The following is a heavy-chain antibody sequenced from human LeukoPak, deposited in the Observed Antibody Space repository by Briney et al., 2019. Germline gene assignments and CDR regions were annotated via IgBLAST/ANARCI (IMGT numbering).Heavy chain of an antibody. V-gene: IGHV3-48*01. CDR2: ITSASSTI. CDR1: GVPSSGYN. Sequence: PGGSLRPSCVASGVPSSGYNMHWVRQTPGKGLEWISYITSASSTILYADSVRGRFTISRDNARNSLFLQMNSLRVEDTAVYWCVSGPWWYALDYWGHGTLVTVSS. J-gene: IGHJ4*01. D-gene: IGHD2-15*01. CDR3: VSGPWWYALDY.